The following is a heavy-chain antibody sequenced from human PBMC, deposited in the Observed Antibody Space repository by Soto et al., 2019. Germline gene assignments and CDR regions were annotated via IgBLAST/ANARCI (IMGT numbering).Heavy chain of an antibody. D-gene: IGHD6-19*01. CDR1: GFNFSDHY. CDR2: ISGSSRYT. CDR3: ARHTSGWHYYDY. V-gene: IGHV3-11*06. Sequence: GGSLRLSCAASGFNFSDHYMNWIRQAPGKGLEWVSYISGSSRYTNFADSVKGRFTISRDNAKNSLYLQMNSLRAEDTAVYYCARHTSGWHYYDYWGQGTPVTVSS. J-gene: IGHJ4*02.